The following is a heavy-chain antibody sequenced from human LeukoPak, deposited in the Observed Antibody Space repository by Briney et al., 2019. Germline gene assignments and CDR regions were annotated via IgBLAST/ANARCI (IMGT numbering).Heavy chain of an antibody. D-gene: IGHD2-2*01. Sequence: SETLSLTCTVSGGSISSYYWSWIRQPAGKGLEWIGRICTSGSTNYNPSLKSRVTMSVDTSKNQFSLKLSSVTAADTAVYYCARHSYQLLRLDDYYYGMDVWGQGATVTVSS. CDR3: ARHSYQLLRLDDYYYGMDV. V-gene: IGHV4-4*07. CDR2: ICTSGST. J-gene: IGHJ6*02. CDR1: GGSISSYY.